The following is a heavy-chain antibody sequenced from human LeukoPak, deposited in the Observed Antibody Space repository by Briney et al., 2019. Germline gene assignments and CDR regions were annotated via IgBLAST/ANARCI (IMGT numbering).Heavy chain of an antibody. CDR3: ARKFRRGYSYGFPFDY. CDR1: GGSISSSSYY. J-gene: IGHJ4*02. Sequence: SETLSLTCTVSGGSISSSSYYWGWIRQPPGKGLEWIGSIYYSGSTYYNPSLKSRVTISVDTSKNQFSLKLSSVTAADTAVYYCARKFRRGYSYGFPFDYWGQGSQVTVSS. V-gene: IGHV4-39*07. CDR2: IYYSGST. D-gene: IGHD5-18*01.